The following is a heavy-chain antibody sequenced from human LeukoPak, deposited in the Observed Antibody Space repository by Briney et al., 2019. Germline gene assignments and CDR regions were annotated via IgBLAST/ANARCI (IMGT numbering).Heavy chain of an antibody. J-gene: IGHJ4*02. CDR3: ARDSLGSECGSYCYFDY. CDR1: GFTFSSYA. V-gene: IGHV3-30-3*01. D-gene: IGHD1-26*01. CDR2: ISYDGSNK. Sequence: GGSLRLSCAASGFTFSSYAMHWVRQAPGKGLEWVAVISYDGSNKYYADSVKGRFTISRDNSKNTLYLQMNSLRAEDTAVYYCARDSLGSECGSYCYFDYWGQGTLVTISS.